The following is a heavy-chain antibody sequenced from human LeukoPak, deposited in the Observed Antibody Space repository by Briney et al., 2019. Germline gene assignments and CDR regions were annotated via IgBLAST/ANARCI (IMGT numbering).Heavy chain of an antibody. D-gene: IGHD2-21*02. CDR3: ARERVAYCGGDCYSAFDY. Sequence: SVKVSCKASGGTFSSYVISWVRQAPGQGVGWMGRIIPMFGTANYAQRFQGRDTITADASTSTAYMELSSMRSEDTAVYYCARERVAYCGGDCYSAFDYWGQGTLVTVSS. V-gene: IGHV1-69*13. CDR2: IIPMFGTA. J-gene: IGHJ4*02. CDR1: GGTFSSYV.